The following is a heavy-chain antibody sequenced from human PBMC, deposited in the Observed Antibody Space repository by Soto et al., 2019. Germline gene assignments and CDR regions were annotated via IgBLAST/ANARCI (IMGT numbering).Heavy chain of an antibody. Sequence: GGSLRLSCAASGFTLSSYGMTWVRQAPGKGLEWVSFSSATGAGTYYADSVKGRFTISRDNSKNTLYLQMTSLRADDTAVYYCAKDRRAGGNYGFYSDFWGQGALVTVS. V-gene: IGHV3-23*01. CDR2: SSATGAGT. CDR3: AKDRRAGGNYGFYSDF. CDR1: GFTLSSYG. D-gene: IGHD1-7*01. J-gene: IGHJ4*02.